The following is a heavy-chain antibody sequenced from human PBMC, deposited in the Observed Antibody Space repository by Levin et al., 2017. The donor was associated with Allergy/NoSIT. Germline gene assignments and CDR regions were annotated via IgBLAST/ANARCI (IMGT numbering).Heavy chain of an antibody. J-gene: IGHJ3*02. CDR2: LNQDGTKE. V-gene: IGHV3-7*04. CDR1: GFTFGTYW. Sequence: HSGGSLRLSCVASGFTFGTYWMSWVRQDPGKGLEWVANLNQDGTKEYYVSSMKGRFTVSRDNAKNSLYLQMNSLRVEDTAVYYCARGTYSSGWYPDTFDIWGQGTMVTVSS. D-gene: IGHD6-19*01. CDR3: ARGTYSSGWYPDTFDI.